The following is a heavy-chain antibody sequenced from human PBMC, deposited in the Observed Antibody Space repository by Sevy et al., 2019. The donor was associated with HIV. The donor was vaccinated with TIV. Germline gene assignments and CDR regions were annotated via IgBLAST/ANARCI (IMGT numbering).Heavy chain of an antibody. V-gene: IGHV3-30*04. Sequence: GGSLRLSCAASGFTFNTFPMHWVRQSPGKGLECLAVISDDANYKNYAESVKGRFTISRDNSKNTLYLQMNSLKVEDTAVYFCARPWTLDYWGQGALVTVSS. J-gene: IGHJ4*02. CDR2: ISDDANYK. CDR1: GFTFNTFP. CDR3: ARPWTLDY. D-gene: IGHD3-3*01.